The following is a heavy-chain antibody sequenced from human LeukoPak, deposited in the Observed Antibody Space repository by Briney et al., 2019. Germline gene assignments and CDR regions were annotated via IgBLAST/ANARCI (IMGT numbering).Heavy chain of an antibody. CDR3: ASIGGSYPDAFDI. CDR1: GGAFSSYA. D-gene: IGHD1-26*01. V-gene: IGHV1-69*04. CDR2: IIPILGIA. Sequence: ASVKVSCKASGGAFSSYAISWVRQAPGQGLEWMGRIIPILGIANYAQKFQGRVTITADKSTSTAYMELSSLRSEDTAVYYCASIGGSYPDAFDIWGQGTMVTVSS. J-gene: IGHJ3*02.